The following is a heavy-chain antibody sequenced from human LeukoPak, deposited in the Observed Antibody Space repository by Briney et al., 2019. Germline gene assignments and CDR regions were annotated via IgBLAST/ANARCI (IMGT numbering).Heavy chain of an antibody. Sequence: PSETLSLTCSVSGGSISTYYWSWIRQPAGKGLEWIGRIYTSGSTSYNPSLKSRVTISVDTSKNQFSLKLSSVTAADTAVYYCARDGAAAGYTEDYWGQGTLVTVSS. V-gene: IGHV4-4*07. CDR2: IYTSGST. CDR3: ARDGAAAGYTEDY. J-gene: IGHJ4*02. D-gene: IGHD6-13*01. CDR1: GGSISTYY.